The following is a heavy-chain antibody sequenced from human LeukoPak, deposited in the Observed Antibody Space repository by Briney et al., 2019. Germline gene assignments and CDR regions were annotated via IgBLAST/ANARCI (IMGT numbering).Heavy chain of an antibody. V-gene: IGHV1-24*01. J-gene: IGHJ5*02. Sequence: GASVKVSCKVSGYTLTELSMHWVRQAPGKGLEWKGGFDPEDGETIYAQKFQGRVTMTEDTSTDTAYMELSSLRSEDTAVYYCAKGVTGALIGDWFDPWGQGTLVTVSS. CDR3: AKGVTGALIGDWFDP. D-gene: IGHD1-1*01. CDR2: FDPEDGET. CDR1: GYTLTELS.